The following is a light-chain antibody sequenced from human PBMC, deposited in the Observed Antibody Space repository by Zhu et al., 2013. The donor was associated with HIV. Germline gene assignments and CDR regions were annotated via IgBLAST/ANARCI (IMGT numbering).Light chain of an antibody. CDR1: QSISNW. J-gene: IGKJ4*01. Sequence: DIQMTQSPSTLSASVGDRVTITCRAGQSISNWLAWYQHKSGKGPKLLIYKASSLETGVPSRLSGSGSGTEFTLTINSLQPDDFATNYCQQYKDYPLTFGGGTKVEIK. CDR2: KAS. CDR3: QQYKDYPLT. V-gene: IGKV1-5*03.